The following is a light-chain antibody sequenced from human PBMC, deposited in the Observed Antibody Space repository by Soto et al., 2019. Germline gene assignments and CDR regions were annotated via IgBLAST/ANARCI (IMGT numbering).Light chain of an antibody. CDR2: DAS. CDR1: QSISSW. V-gene: IGKV1-5*01. Sequence: DIQMTQSPSTLSASVGERVTITCGASQSISSWLAWYQQKPGKAPKLLIYDASSLESGVPSRFSGSGSGTEFTLTISSLQPDDFASHYCQQYNSYSWTFGQGTKVEIK. CDR3: QQYNSYSWT. J-gene: IGKJ1*01.